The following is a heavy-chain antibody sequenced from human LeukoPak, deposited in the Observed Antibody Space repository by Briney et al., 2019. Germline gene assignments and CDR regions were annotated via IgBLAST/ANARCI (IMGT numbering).Heavy chain of an antibody. CDR3: ARDVLGRSGEQLDY. CDR2: IKQDGSQK. CDR1: GFTFSTYW. J-gene: IGHJ4*02. D-gene: IGHD3-3*01. Sequence: QSGGSLRLSCATSGFTFSTYWMTWVRQAPGKGLEWVANIKQDGSQKYYVDSVKGRFTISRDNAKNSLYLQMNSLRVEDTAVYYCARDVLGRSGEQLDYWGQGIPVTVSS. V-gene: IGHV3-7*03.